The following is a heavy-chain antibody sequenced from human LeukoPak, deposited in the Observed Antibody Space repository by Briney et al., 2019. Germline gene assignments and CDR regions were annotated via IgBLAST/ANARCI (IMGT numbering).Heavy chain of an antibody. D-gene: IGHD4-23*01. Sequence: SETLSLTCTVSGGSISSSSYDWGWIRQPPGKGLEWIGSIYYSGSTYYNPSLKSRVTISVDTSKNQFSLKLSSVTAADTAVYYCARRAYGGNSGVYYFDYWGQGTLVTVSS. V-gene: IGHV4-39*01. J-gene: IGHJ4*02. CDR3: ARRAYGGNSGVYYFDY. CDR1: GGSISSSSYD. CDR2: IYYSGST.